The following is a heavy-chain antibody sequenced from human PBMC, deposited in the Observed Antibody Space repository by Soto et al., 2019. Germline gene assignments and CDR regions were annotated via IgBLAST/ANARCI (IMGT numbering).Heavy chain of an antibody. CDR1: GGSISSYY. V-gene: IGHV4-59*01. CDR2: IYYSGST. CDR3: ARGSSESPRRWFDP. Sequence: TLSLTCIVSGGSISSYYWSWIRQPPGKGLEWIGYIYYSGSTKYSPSLKSRVTISVDTSKNQFSLKLNSVSAADTAVYYCARGSSESPRRWFDPWGQGTLVTVSS. J-gene: IGHJ5*02. D-gene: IGHD2-2*01.